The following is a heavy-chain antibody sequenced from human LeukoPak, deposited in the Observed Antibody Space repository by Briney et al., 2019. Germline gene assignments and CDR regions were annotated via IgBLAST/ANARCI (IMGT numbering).Heavy chain of an antibody. J-gene: IGHJ4*02. V-gene: IGHV4-4*02. CDR2: VNLQGST. CDR3: AREGGPYRPLDY. Sequence: SETLPLTCGVSGGSITNTNYWTWVRQPPGKGLEWIGEVNLQGSTNYNPSLMGRVAIAVDTSENHISLQLTSVTAADTAVYYCAREGGPYRPLDYSGQGTLVTVSS. CDR1: GGSITNTNY.